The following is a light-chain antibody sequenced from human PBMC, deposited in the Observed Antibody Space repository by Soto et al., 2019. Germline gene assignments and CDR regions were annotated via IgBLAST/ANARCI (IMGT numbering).Light chain of an antibody. CDR2: DAS. J-gene: IGLJ1*01. V-gene: IGLV2-14*01. Sequence: QTALTQPASVSGSPGQSITISCTGTSSDVGGYNYVSWYQQHPGKAPKLMIYDASNRPSGVSNRFSGSKSGNTASLTISGLQAEDEADYYCSSYTSSSPCVFGTGTKVTVL. CDR1: SSDVGGYNY. CDR3: SSYTSSSPCV.